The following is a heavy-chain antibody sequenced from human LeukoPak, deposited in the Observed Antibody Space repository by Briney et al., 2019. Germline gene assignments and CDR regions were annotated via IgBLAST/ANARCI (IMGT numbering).Heavy chain of an antibody. CDR3: ARDRAPASSGWVFDAFDI. CDR1: GYTFTGYY. Sequence: ASVKVACKASGYTFTGYYMHWVRQAPGQGLEWTGWINPNSGGTNYAQKFQGWVTMPGDTSISTAYMELSRLRSDDTGVYYCARDRAPASSGWVFDAFDIWGQGTMVTVSS. CDR2: INPNSGGT. V-gene: IGHV1-2*04. J-gene: IGHJ3*02. D-gene: IGHD6-19*01.